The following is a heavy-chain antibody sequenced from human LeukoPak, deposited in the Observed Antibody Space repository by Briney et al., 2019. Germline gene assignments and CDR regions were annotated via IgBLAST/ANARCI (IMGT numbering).Heavy chain of an antibody. J-gene: IGHJ4*02. Sequence: SGTLSLTCAVSGGSISSSDWWSWVRQPPGKGLEWIGEIYHSGSTNYNPSLKSRVTISVDKSKNQFSLKLSSVTAADTAVYYCARAGRIQLWNPTAGFDYWGQGTLVTVSS. CDR3: ARAGRIQLWNPTAGFDY. CDR1: GGSISSSDW. D-gene: IGHD5-18*01. CDR2: IYHSGST. V-gene: IGHV4-4*02.